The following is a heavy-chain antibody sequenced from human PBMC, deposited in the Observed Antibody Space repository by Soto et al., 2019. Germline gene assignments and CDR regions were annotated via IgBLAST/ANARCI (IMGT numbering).Heavy chain of an antibody. CDR3: ARDRQLLPWV. J-gene: IGHJ4*02. D-gene: IGHD1-26*01. CDR2: ISAYKGNT. CDR1: GYTFTSYG. V-gene: IGHV1-18*04. Sequence: QVQLVQSGAEVKKPGASVKVSCKASGYTFTSYGISWVRQAPGQGLEWMGWISAYKGNTNYAQKLQGRVTMTTDTPTSRAYMELRSLSSDDTAVYCCARDRQLLPWVWAERTLVTVSS.